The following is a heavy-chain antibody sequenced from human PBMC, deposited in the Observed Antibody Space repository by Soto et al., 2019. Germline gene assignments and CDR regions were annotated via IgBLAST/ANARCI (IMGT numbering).Heavy chain of an antibody. J-gene: IGHJ4*02. D-gene: IGHD3-10*01. CDR3: ATHPGGGGY. CDR1: GFTVSNNY. CDR2: IYSGGYT. Sequence: EVQLVESGGGLIQPGGSLRLSCAVSGFTVSNNYMSWVRQAPGKGLEGVSVIYSGGYTAYGDSVKGRFTISRDNSKNTLSFKINSRGPDNRGFFSCATHPGGGGYWGQGTLVTVSS. V-gene: IGHV3-53*01.